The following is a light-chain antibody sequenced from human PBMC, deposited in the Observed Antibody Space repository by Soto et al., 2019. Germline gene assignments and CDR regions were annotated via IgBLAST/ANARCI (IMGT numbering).Light chain of an antibody. V-gene: IGLV2-14*01. CDR3: SSYTSSSTLV. CDR2: DVN. J-gene: IGLJ1*01. Sequence: QSVLTQPASVSGSPGQSITISCTGTSSDVGGYDYVSWYQQHPGKAPQLMIYDVNNRPSGVSNRFSGSKSGNTASLTISGLQAEDEADYYCSSYTSSSTLVFGTGTKV. CDR1: SSDVGGYDY.